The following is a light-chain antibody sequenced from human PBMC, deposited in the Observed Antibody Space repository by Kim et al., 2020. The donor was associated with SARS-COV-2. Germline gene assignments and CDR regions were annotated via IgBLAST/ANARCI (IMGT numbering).Light chain of an antibody. CDR3: QQSYSTPT. V-gene: IGKV1-39*01. Sequence: DIQMTQSPSSLSASVGDRVTITCRASQSISSYLNWYQQKPGKAPKLLIYAASSLQSGVPSRFSGSGSGTDFILTISSLQPEDFATYYCQQSYSTPTFGGGTKLEIK. J-gene: IGKJ4*01. CDR1: QSISSY. CDR2: AAS.